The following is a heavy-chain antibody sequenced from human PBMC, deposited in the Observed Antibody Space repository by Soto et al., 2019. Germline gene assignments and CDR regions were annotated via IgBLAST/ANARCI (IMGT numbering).Heavy chain of an antibody. CDR2: TYYRSKWYN. D-gene: IGHD2-8*01. Sequence: PSQTLSLTCAISGDSVSSGSTTWNWIRQSPSRGLEWLGRTYYRSKWYNDYALSVKSRITINPDTSKNQFSLQLNSVTPEDTAVYYCARDGPLYCSNGLCNNAGFDYWGHGTLVTVS. V-gene: IGHV6-1*01. CDR1: GDSVSSGSTT. CDR3: ARDGPLYCSNGLCNNAGFDY. J-gene: IGHJ4*01.